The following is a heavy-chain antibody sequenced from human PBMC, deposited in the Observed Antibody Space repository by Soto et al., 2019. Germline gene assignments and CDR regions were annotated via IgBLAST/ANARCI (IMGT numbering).Heavy chain of an antibody. CDR1: GYTFTSYG. J-gene: IGHJ6*02. V-gene: IGHV1-18*01. Sequence: ASVKVSCKASGYTFTSYGISWVRQAPGQGLEWMGWISAYNGNTNYAQKLQGRVTMTTDTSTSTAYMELRSLRSDDTAVYYCARDKSIVGSGVYYYYYGMDVWAQGTKVTGSS. CDR3: ARDKSIVGSGVYYYYYGMDV. CDR2: ISAYNGNT. D-gene: IGHD6-19*01.